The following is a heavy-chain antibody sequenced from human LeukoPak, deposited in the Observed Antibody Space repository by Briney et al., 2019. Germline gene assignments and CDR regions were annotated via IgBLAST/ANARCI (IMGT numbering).Heavy chain of an antibody. D-gene: IGHD6-13*01. CDR3: AREADSSSLFLSPEGMDV. CDR2: ISAYNGNT. CDR1: GYTFPSYG. V-gene: IGHV1-18*01. J-gene: IGHJ6*02. Sequence: ASVKVSCKASGYTFPSYGISWVRQAPGRGLEWMGWISAYNGNTNYAQKLQGRVNMTTDTSTSTAYMEPGSLRSDDTAGYYCAREADSSSLFLSPEGMDVWGQGTTVTVSS.